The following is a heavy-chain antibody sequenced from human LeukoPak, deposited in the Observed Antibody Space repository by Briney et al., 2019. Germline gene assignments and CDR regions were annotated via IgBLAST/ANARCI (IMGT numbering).Heavy chain of an antibody. J-gene: IGHJ5*02. V-gene: IGHV4-59*08. CDR2: IYYSGST. CDR3: ARPLVGDYGENWFDP. Sequence: SETLSLTCTVSGGSISSYYWSWIRQPPGKGLEWIGYIYYSGSTNYNPSLKSRVTISVDTSKNQFSLKLSSVTAADTAVYYCARPLVGDYGENWFDPWGQGTLVTVSS. CDR1: GGSISSYY. D-gene: IGHD4-17*01.